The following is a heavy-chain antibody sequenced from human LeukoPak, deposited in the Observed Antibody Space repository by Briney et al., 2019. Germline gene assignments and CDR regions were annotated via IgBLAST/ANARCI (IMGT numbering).Heavy chain of an antibody. CDR1: GFTFGDTW. CDR2: IKQDGSEK. CDR3: ATSNDMGWLICD. D-gene: IGHD3/OR15-3a*01. Sequence: GGSLRLSCAASGFTFGDTWMNWVRQVPGQGLEWVANIKQDGSEKFYVASVKGRFTISRDNGKSSLYLQMNSLRAEDTALYYGATSNDMGWLICDWGQGTLVAVSS. V-gene: IGHV3-7*03. J-gene: IGHJ4*02.